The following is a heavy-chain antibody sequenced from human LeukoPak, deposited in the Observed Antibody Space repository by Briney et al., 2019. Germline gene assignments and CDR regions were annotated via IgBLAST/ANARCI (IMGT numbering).Heavy chain of an antibody. CDR1: GYTFTGYY. V-gene: IGHV1-2*02. Sequence: ASVKVSCKASGYTFTGYYMHWVRQAPGQGLEWMGWINPSSGGTNYAQKFQGRVTMTRDTSISTAYMELSRLRSDDTAVYYCARDLLPVAVAGTSESDYWGQGTLVTVSS. D-gene: IGHD6-19*01. J-gene: IGHJ4*02. CDR2: INPSSGGT. CDR3: ARDLLPVAVAGTSESDY.